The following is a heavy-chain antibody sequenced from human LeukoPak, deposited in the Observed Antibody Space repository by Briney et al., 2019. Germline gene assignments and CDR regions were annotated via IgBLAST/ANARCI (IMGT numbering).Heavy chain of an antibody. Sequence: SETLSLTCTVSGGSISSGGYYWSWIRQHPGKGLEWIGYIYYSGSTYYNPSLKSRVTISVDTSKNQFSLKLSSVTAADTAVYYRARGPRVVPAAMQNYWYFDLWGRGTLVTVSS. CDR1: GGSISSGGYY. CDR3: ARGPRVVPAAMQNYWYFDL. V-gene: IGHV4-31*03. D-gene: IGHD2-2*01. J-gene: IGHJ2*01. CDR2: IYYSGST.